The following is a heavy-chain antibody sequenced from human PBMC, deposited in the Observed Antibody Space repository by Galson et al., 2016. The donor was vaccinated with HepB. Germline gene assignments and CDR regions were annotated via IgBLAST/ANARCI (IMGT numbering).Heavy chain of an antibody. D-gene: IGHD3-10*01. CDR3: LRYYSMMRGTSWVGP. CDR2: INPNTGGT. CDR1: GYTFTAYY. V-gene: IGHV1-2*02. J-gene: IGHJ5*02. Sequence: SVKVSCKASGYTFTAYYIHWVRQAPRQGFEWMGWINPNTGGTNFAQKFQGRITMTRDTSITTAFLELSSLRSDDTAVYYCLRYYSMMRGTSWVGPWGQGTLFTVSS.